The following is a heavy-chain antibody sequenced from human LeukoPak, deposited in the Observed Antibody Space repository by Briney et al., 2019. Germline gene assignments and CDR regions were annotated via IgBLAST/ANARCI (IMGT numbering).Heavy chain of an antibody. J-gene: IGHJ5*02. V-gene: IGHV1-18*01. CDR2: ISAYNGNT. CDR3: ARVKGLWFGEPQNPFDP. D-gene: IGHD3-10*01. Sequence: GASVKVSCKASGYTFTSYGISWVRQAPGQGLEWMGWISAYNGNTNYAQKLQGRVTMTTDTSTSTAYMELRSLRSDDTAVYYCARVKGLWFGEPQNPFDPWGQGTLVTVSS. CDR1: GYTFTSYG.